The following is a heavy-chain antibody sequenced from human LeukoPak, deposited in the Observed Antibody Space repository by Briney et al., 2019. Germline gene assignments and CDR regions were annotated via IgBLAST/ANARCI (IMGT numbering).Heavy chain of an antibody. CDR1: GGTFSSYA. V-gene: IGHV1-69*04. Sequence: SVKVSCKASGGTFSSYAICWVRQAPGQGLEWMGRIIPILGIANYAQKFQGRVTITADKSTSTAYMELSSLRSEDTAVYYCARDTEMATIVVDYWGQGTLVTVSS. CDR2: IIPILGIA. J-gene: IGHJ4*02. D-gene: IGHD5-24*01. CDR3: ARDTEMATIVVDY.